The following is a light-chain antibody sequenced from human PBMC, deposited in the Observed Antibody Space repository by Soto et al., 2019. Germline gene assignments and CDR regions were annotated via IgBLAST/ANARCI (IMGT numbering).Light chain of an antibody. J-gene: IGKJ1*01. V-gene: IGKV3-15*01. Sequence: ELGATTGPSKRPAYHAERAPLSCRASQSVSSNLAWYQQKPGQAPKLLIYGASTRATGIPARFSGSGSGTEFTLTISSLEPDDFATYYCQQYNSYLRTFGQGTKVDI. CDR1: QSVSSN. CDR3: QQYNSYLRT. CDR2: GAS.